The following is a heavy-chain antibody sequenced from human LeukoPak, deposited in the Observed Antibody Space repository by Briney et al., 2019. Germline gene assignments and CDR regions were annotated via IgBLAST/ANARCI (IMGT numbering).Heavy chain of an antibody. D-gene: IGHD2-21*02. J-gene: IGHJ2*01. CDR3: AKDIGVTATLYFDL. V-gene: IGHV3-30*02. CDR1: GFTFSSYG. Sequence: GGSLRLSCAASGFTFSSYGMHWVRQAPGKGLEWVAFIRYDGSNKYYADSVKGRFTISRDNAKNSLYLQMNSLRPEDTALYYCAKDIGVTATLYFDLWGRGTLVTVSS. CDR2: IRYDGSNK.